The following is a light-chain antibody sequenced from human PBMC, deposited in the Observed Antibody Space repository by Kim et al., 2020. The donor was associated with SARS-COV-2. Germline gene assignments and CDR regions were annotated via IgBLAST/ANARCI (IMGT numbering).Light chain of an antibody. J-gene: IGKJ4*01. CDR1: QDISNY. Sequence: SASVGDRVTITCQESQDISNYLNWHQQKPGKAPKLLIYDASNLETGVPSRFSGSGSGTDFTFTISSLQPEDIATYYCQQYDNLLTFGGGTKVDIK. CDR2: DAS. V-gene: IGKV1-33*01. CDR3: QQYDNLLT.